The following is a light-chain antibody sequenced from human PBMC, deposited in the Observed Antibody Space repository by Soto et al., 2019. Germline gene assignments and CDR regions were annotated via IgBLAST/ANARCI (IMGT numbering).Light chain of an antibody. CDR2: DAY. Sequence: ETVLAHSPATLSLTPCERAALCCRASQSDSSDLAWYQQKPGQAPRLLRDDAYNRATGILARFSGSGSGTEFTLTIRSLQSEDVAVYYCDQYNRWWTFGQGTKVDI. CDR1: QSDSSD. V-gene: IGKV3D-15*01. CDR3: DQYNRWWT. J-gene: IGKJ1*01.